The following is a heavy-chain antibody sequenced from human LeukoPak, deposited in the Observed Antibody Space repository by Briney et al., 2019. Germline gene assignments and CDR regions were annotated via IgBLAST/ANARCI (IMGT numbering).Heavy chain of an antibody. V-gene: IGHV4-34*01. Sequence: SETLSLTCAVYGGSFSGYYWSWIRQPPGKGLEWIGEINHSGSTNYNPSLKSRVTISVDTSKNQFSLKLSSVTAADTAVYYCARGRVIAARRAFDYWGQGTLATVSS. CDR1: GGSFSGYY. J-gene: IGHJ4*02. D-gene: IGHD6-6*01. CDR2: INHSGST. CDR3: ARGRVIAARRAFDY.